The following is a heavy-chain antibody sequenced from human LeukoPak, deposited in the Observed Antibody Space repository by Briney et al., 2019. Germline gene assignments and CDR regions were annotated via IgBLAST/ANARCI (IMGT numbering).Heavy chain of an antibody. V-gene: IGHV4-39*07. J-gene: IGHJ4*02. CDR3: ATNLQGVDY. CDR2: IYYSGST. CDR1: GDSISSSSYY. Sequence: PSETLSLTCTVSGDSISSSSYYWGWIRQPPGKGLEWIGNIYYSGSTYYNPSLRSRVTISVNTSKNQFSLKLSSVTAADTAVYFCATNLQGVDYWGQGPLVTVSS. D-gene: IGHD3-16*01.